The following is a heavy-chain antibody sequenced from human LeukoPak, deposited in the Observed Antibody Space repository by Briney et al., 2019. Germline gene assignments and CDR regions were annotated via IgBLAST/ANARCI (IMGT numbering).Heavy chain of an antibody. D-gene: IGHD6-13*01. CDR2: IYYSGST. CDR1: GGSISSYY. J-gene: IGHJ4*02. V-gene: IGHV4-59*08. CDR3: ARGRQLATSVDY. Sequence: SETLSLTCTVSGGSISSYYWNWIRQPPGKGLEWIGYIYYSGSTNYNPSLKRRVTVSVDTSKNQFSLKLSSVTAADTAVYYCARGRQLATSVDYWGQGTLVTVSS.